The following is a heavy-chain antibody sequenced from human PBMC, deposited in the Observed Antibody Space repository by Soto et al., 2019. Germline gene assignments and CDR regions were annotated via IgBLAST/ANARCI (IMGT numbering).Heavy chain of an antibody. CDR3: ARGFFGVVINLDY. D-gene: IGHD3-3*01. Sequence: ASVKVSCKASGYTFTSYAMHWVRQAPGQRLEWMGWINAGNGNTKYSQKFQGRVTITRDTSASTAYMELSSLRSEDTAVYYCARGFFGVVINLDYWGQGTLVTAPQ. J-gene: IGHJ4*02. CDR1: GYTFTSYA. V-gene: IGHV1-3*01. CDR2: INAGNGNT.